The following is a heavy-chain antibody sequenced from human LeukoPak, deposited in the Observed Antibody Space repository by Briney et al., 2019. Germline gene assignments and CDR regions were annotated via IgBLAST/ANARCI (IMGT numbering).Heavy chain of an antibody. CDR2: MNPNSGNT. V-gene: IGHV1-8*01. J-gene: IGHJ5*02. CDR1: GYTFTSYD. CDR3: ARGRTYYYDSSGYYYIPPSVNWFDP. Sequence: ASVKVSCKASGYTFTSYDINWVRQATGQGLEWMGWMNPNSGNTGYAQKFQGRVTMTRNTSISTAYKELSSLRSEDTAVYYCARGRTYYYDSSGYYYIPPSVNWFDPWGQGTLVTVSS. D-gene: IGHD3-22*01.